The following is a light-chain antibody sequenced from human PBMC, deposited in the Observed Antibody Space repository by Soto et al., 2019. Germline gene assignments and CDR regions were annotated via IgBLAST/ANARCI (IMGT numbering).Light chain of an antibody. V-gene: IGKV1-9*01. CDR2: DAS. Sequence: DIQLTQSPSFLSASVGDRVTITCRASQGISSYLAWYQQRPGKAPKLLIYDASTLQSGVPSRFSGSGSGTEFTLTISSLQPEDFATYFCQQINTFPVTFGGGTKVDTK. J-gene: IGKJ4*01. CDR1: QGISSY. CDR3: QQINTFPVT.